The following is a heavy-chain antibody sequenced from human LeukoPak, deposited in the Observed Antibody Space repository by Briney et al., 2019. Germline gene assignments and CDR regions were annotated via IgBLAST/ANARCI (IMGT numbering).Heavy chain of an antibody. CDR2: IYTSGST. D-gene: IGHD6-13*01. CDR3: ARHAWSYSSSWVDY. V-gene: IGHV4-61*02. Sequence: PSQTLSLTCTVSGGSISSGSYYWSWIRQPAGKGLEWIGRIYTSGSTNYNPSLKSRVTISVDTSKNQFSLKLSSVTAADTAVYYCARHAWSYSSSWVDYWGQGTLVTVSS. CDR1: GGSISSGSYY. J-gene: IGHJ4*02.